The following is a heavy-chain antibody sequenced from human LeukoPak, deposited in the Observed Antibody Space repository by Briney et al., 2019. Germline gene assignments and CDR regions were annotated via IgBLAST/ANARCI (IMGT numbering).Heavy chain of an antibody. CDR3: AREVIGGYSYGSDY. D-gene: IGHD5-18*01. Sequence: ASVKVSCKASGYTFTGYYMHWVRQAPGQGLEWMGWINPNSGGTNYARKSQGRVTMTRDTSISTAYMELSRLRSDDTAVYYCAREVIGGYSYGSDYWGQGTLVTVSS. CDR2: INPNSGGT. J-gene: IGHJ4*02. V-gene: IGHV1-2*02. CDR1: GYTFTGYY.